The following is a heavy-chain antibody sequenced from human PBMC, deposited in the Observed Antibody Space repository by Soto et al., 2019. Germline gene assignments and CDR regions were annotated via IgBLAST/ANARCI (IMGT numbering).Heavy chain of an antibody. Sequence: PGESLRLCCSASGLPFSNSVMHWVRQAAGRGLEDLSAISSNGVSTYYADSVKGRFTISRDNSKNKLYLQLSSLRPEDTAIYYCMPVDTTKTEGSYFGYWGQGTMVTVSS. CDR1: GLPFSNSV. CDR2: ISSNGVST. V-gene: IGHV3-64D*06. CDR3: MPVDTTKTEGSYFGY. J-gene: IGHJ4*02. D-gene: IGHD5-18*01.